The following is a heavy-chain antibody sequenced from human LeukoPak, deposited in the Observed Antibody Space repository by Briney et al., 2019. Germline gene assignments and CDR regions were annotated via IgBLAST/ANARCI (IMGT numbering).Heavy chain of an antibody. CDR3: ARGTIRSSTSCYFY. Sequence: ASVTVSCTASGYTFTSYDMNWVRQAPGKGLEWMGWMNPNRGNTDYAQKFQGRVTLTRNTSITTAYMELSSLRSEDTAVYYCARGTIRSSTSCYFYWGQGTLVTVSS. J-gene: IGHJ4*02. D-gene: IGHD2-2*01. CDR2: MNPNRGNT. V-gene: IGHV1-8*01. CDR1: GYTFTSYD.